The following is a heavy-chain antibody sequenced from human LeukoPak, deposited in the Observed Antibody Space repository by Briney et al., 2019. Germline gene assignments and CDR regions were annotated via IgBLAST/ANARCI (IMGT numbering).Heavy chain of an antibody. CDR2: ISSSSSYI. CDR1: GFTFSSYS. CDR3: ATSYSSSWYDY. Sequence: GGSLRLSCAASGFTFSSYSMNWVRQAPGKRLEWVSSISSSSSYIYYADSVKGRFTISRDNAKNSLYLQMNSLRAEDTAVYYCATSYSSSWYDYWGQGTLVTVSS. V-gene: IGHV3-21*01. D-gene: IGHD6-13*01. J-gene: IGHJ4*02.